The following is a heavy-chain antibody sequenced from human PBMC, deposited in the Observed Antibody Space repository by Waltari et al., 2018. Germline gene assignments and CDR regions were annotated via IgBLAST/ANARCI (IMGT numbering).Heavy chain of an antibody. D-gene: IGHD3-22*01. CDR1: GFAFSTYS. CDR2: STMSSSTT. V-gene: IGHV3-48*04. CDR3: ARDPYDSSGYYYPSWFDP. Sequence: EVQLLESGGGLVQPGGSLRLSCAASGFAFSTYSMNWVRRAPGNGLEWVSYSTMSSSTTHDADSVKGRFTISRDNAQNSLYLQMSSLRAEDTAVYYCARDPYDSSGYYYPSWFDPWGQGTLVIVSS. J-gene: IGHJ5*02.